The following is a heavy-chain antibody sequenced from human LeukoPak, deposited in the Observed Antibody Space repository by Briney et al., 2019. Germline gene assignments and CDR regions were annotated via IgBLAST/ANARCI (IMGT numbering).Heavy chain of an antibody. CDR3: VGSGSPLGDS. J-gene: IGHJ4*02. CDR1: GDSVSNDNAA. Sequence: SQTLSLTCAISGDSVSNDNAAWNWIRQSPSRGLEWLGRTYYRSKWYNDYAVSVKSRITINPDTSKNQISLQLNSVIPEDTAVYYCVGSGSPLGDSWGQGTLVTASS. D-gene: IGHD6-19*01. V-gene: IGHV6-1*01. CDR2: TYYRSKWYN.